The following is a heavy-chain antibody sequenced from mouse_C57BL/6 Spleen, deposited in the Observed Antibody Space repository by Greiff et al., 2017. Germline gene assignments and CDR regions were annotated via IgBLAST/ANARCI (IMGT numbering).Heavy chain of an antibody. CDR2: IHPNSGST. Sequence: QVQLQQPGAELVKPGASVKLSCKASGYTFTSYWMHWVKQRPGQGLEWIGMIHPNSGSTNYNEKFKSKATLTVDESSSTAYMQLSSLTSEDSAVYYDARGYYGYDDDYWGQCTTLTVSS. V-gene: IGHV1-64*01. CDR3: ARGYYGYDDDY. D-gene: IGHD2-2*01. CDR1: GYTFTSYW. J-gene: IGHJ2*01.